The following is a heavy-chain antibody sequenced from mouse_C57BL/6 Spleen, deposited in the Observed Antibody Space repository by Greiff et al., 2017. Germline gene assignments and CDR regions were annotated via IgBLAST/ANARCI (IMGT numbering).Heavy chain of an antibody. D-gene: IGHD1-1*01. J-gene: IGHJ3*01. CDR1: GYTFTSYW. CDR3: ARFYYYGSSYFAY. CDR2: IHPNSGST. V-gene: IGHV1-64*01. Sequence: QVQLQQPGAELVKPGASVKLSCKASGYTFTSYWMHWVKQRPGQGLEWIGMIHPNSGSTNSNEKFKSKATLTVDKSSSTAYMQLSSLTSEDSAVYYCARFYYYGSSYFAYWGQGTLVTVSA.